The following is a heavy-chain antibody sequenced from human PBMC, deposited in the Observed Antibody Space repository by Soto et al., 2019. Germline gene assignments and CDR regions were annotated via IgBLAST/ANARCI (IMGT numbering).Heavy chain of an antibody. J-gene: IGHJ4*02. V-gene: IGHV3-48*03. CDR1: GFSFNTYE. D-gene: IGHD1-26*01. CDR3: AYGGSCDY. Sequence: VHLVESGGGLVQPGGSLRLSCAASGFSFNTYEMNWVRQAPGKGLEWVSYISSSGSTIYYADSVKGRFTVSRDNGKNSLYLQMNSLRAEDTAVYYCAYGGSCDYWGQGTQVTVSS. CDR2: ISSSGSTI.